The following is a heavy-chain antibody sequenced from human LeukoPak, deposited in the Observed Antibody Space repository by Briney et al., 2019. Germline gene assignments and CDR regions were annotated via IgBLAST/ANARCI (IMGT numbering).Heavy chain of an antibody. CDR2: IYPGDSDT. D-gene: IGHD2-2*01. CDR3: AYCSSTSCSDAFDT. Sequence: GETLKISCXGSGYSFTSYWIGWVRQMPGKGLEWMGIIYPGDSDTRYSPSFQGQVTISADKSISTAYLQWSSLKASDTAMYYCAYCSSTSCSDAFDTWGQGTMVTVSS. V-gene: IGHV5-51*01. CDR1: GYSFTSYW. J-gene: IGHJ3*02.